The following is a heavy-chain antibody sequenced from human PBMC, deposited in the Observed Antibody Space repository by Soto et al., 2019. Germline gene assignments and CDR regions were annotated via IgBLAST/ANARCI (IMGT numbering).Heavy chain of an antibody. CDR1: GFTFSSYA. V-gene: IGHV3-23*01. D-gene: IGHD3-9*01. J-gene: IGHJ4*02. CDR3: AKNWNDSRFAGNYDILTGYTDY. Sequence: GGSLRLSCAASGFTFSSYAMSWVRQAPGKGLEWVSAISGSGGSTYYADSVKGRFTISRDNSKNTLYLQMNSLRAEDTAVYYCAKNWNDSRFAGNYDILTGYTDYWGQGTLVTVSS. CDR2: ISGSGGST.